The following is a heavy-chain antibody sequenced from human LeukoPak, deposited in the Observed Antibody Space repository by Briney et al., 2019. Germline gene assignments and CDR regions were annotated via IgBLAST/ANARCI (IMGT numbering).Heavy chain of an antibody. CDR1: GYTFTSYG. CDR3: ARVSRGSGSYYNIHRFDY. CDR2: ISAYNGNT. Sequence: ASVKLSCTASGYTFTSYGISWVRQAPGQGLEWMGWISAYNGNTNYAQKLQGRVTMTTDTSTSTAYMELRSLRSDDTAVYYCARVSRGSGSYYNIHRFDYWGQGSVVTVS. D-gene: IGHD3-10*01. J-gene: IGHJ4*02. V-gene: IGHV1-18*01.